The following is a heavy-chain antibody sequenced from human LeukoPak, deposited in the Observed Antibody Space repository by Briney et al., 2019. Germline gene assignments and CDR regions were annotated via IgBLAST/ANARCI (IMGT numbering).Heavy chain of an antibody. CDR2: VFYSGYG. D-gene: IGHD6-6*01. V-gene: IGHV4-39*01. CDR1: GGSISSSDYY. J-gene: IGHJ5*02. CDR3: GRYSSSSGWFDP. Sequence: PSETLSLTCTVSGGSISSSDYYWGWIRQPPGKGLEWIGNVFYSGYGNFSPALKSRATISVDPSKNQFSLKLNSVNAADTAVYYCGRYSSSSGWFDPWGQGALVTVSS.